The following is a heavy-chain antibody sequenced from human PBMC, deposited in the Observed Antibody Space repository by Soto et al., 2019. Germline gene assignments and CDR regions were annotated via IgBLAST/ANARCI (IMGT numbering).Heavy chain of an antibody. CDR3: AINYYDSSGYLY. Sequence: ASVKVSCKTSGHTLINYYMHWVRQAPGQGLDWLGKIDPSGNGTSYAERFQGRITLTSDTSTKTVYVELSSLRSEDTAIYYCAINYYDSSGYLYWGQGTLVTVSS. CDR1: GHTLINYY. J-gene: IGHJ4*02. CDR2: IDPSGNGT. V-gene: IGHV1-46*01. D-gene: IGHD3-22*01.